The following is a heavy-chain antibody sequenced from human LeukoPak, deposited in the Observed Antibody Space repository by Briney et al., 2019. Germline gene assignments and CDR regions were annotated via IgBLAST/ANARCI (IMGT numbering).Heavy chain of an antibody. CDR2: IIPILGIA. J-gene: IGHJ6*02. CDR3: AKLWFGELPFYYYYGMDV. V-gene: IGHV1-69*04. Sequence: SVKVFCKASGGTFSSYAISWVRQAPGQGLEWMGRIIPILGIANYAQKFQGRVTITADKSTSTAYMELSSLRSEDTAVYYCAKLWFGELPFYYYYGMDVWGQGTTVTVSS. CDR1: GGTFSSYA. D-gene: IGHD3-10*01.